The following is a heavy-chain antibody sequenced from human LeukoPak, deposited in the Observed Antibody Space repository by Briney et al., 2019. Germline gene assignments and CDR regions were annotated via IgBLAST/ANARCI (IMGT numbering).Heavy chain of an antibody. CDR2: ISSSSSTI. V-gene: IGHV3-48*02. Sequence: GGSLRLSCAASGFTFSSFSMNWVRQAPGKGLEWISYISSSSSTIYYADSVTGRFTISRDNAKNSLFLQMNSLTDEDTAVYYCARDGLVTTFGGVVVSGDYFFDNWGQGTLVSVSS. CDR1: GFTFSSFS. D-gene: IGHD3-16*02. J-gene: IGHJ4*02. CDR3: ARDGLVTTFGGVVVSGDYFFDN.